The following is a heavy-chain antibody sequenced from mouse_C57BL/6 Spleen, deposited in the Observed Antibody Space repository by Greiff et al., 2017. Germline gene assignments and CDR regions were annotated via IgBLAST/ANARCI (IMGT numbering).Heavy chain of an antibody. CDR1: GFTFSNYW. J-gene: IGHJ2*01. CDR3: TELLRLDD. D-gene: IGHD1-1*01. V-gene: IGHV6-3*01. Sequence: EVKLLESGGGLVQPGGSMKLSCVASGFTFSNYWMNWVRQSPEKGLEWVAQIRLKSDNYATHYAESVKGRFTISRDDSKSSVYLQMNNLRAEDTGIYYCTELLRLDDWGQGTTLTVSS. CDR2: IRLKSDNYAT.